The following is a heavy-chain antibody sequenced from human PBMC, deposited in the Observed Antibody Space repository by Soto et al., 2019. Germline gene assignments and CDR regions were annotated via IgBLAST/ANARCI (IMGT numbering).Heavy chain of an antibody. D-gene: IGHD6-19*01. CDR1: GFMFSNYW. V-gene: IGHV3-74*01. J-gene: IGHJ5*01. CDR3: ATTAGAWWFDP. Sequence: GGSLRLSCAASGFMFSNYWMHWVRQAPGKGLEWVSRIKSDGSSTNYADSVKGRFTVSRDNAKSTLYLQMNSLGVEDTAVYYCATTAGAWWFDPWGQGTLVTVSS. CDR2: IKSDGSST.